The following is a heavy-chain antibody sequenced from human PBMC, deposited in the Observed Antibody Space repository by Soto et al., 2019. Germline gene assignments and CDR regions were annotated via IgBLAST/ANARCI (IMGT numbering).Heavy chain of an antibody. CDR1: GFTFSSYA. CDR2: ISGSGGST. Sequence: PGGSLRLSCAASGFTFSSYAMSWVRQAPGKGLEWVSGISGSGGSTNYADSVKGRFTISRDNSKNTLYLQLNSLRADDMAVYYCAKGYSAGWYYFDYWGQGTLVTVSS. D-gene: IGHD6-13*01. J-gene: IGHJ4*02. V-gene: IGHV3-23*01. CDR3: AKGYSAGWYYFDY.